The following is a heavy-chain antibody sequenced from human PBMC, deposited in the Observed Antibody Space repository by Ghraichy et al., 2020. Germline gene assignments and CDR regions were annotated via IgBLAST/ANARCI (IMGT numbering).Heavy chain of an antibody. CDR3: ARDLDGYKWSVY. CDR1: GFTFSSYW. CDR2: IGTDGSTT. V-gene: IGHV3-74*01. Sequence: GGSLRLSCAASGFTFSSYWMHWVRQSPGKGLVWVSRIGTDGSTTDYADSVKGRFTISRDNAKNMLYLQINSLRAEDTAVYYCARDLDGYKWSVYWGQGTLVTVSS. D-gene: IGHD5-24*01. J-gene: IGHJ4*02.